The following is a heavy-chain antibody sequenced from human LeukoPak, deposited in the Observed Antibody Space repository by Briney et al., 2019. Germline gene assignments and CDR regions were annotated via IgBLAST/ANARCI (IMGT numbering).Heavy chain of an antibody. J-gene: IGHJ4*02. Sequence: PGGSLRLSCAASGFTFSTYAVTWVRQAPGKGLEWVSAISRTGDYTYYADSVEGRFTISRDNSKNTLYLQMNSLRAEDTAAYYCAKASSRLLQYSDYWGQGTLVTVSS. V-gene: IGHV3-23*01. CDR2: ISRTGDYT. D-gene: IGHD1-1*01. CDR3: AKASSRLLQYSDY. CDR1: GFTFSTYA.